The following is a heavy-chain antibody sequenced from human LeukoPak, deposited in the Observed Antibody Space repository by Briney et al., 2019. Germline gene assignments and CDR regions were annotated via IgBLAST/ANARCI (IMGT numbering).Heavy chain of an antibody. CDR2: IWYDGSNK. V-gene: IGHV3-33*01. Sequence: GGSLRLSCAASGFTFSSYGMHWVRQAPGKGLEWVAVIWYDGSNKYYADSVKGRFTISRDNSKNTLYLQMNSLRAEDTAVYYCARANYYDSSGYYIDAFDIWGQGQWSPSLQ. CDR1: GFTFSSYG. CDR3: ARANYYDSSGYYIDAFDI. D-gene: IGHD3-22*01. J-gene: IGHJ3*02.